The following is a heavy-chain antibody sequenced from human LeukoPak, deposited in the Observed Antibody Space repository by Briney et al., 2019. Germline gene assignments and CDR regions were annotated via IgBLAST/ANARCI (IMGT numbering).Heavy chain of an antibody. CDR1: GGSISSYQ. Sequence: SETLSLTCTVSGGSISSYQWSWIRQPAGKGLECIGRINISGTTNYNPSLKSRVTMSVDTSKRQFSLQLSSATAADTVVYYSTRGPASHISTGYYTSGAFDMWGRGTMVTVSS. CDR3: TRGPASHISTGYYTSGAFDM. CDR2: INISGTT. J-gene: IGHJ3*02. D-gene: IGHD3-9*01. V-gene: IGHV4-4*07.